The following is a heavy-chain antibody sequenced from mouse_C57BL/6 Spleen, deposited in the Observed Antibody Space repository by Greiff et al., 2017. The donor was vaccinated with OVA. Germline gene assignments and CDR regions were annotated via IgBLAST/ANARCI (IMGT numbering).Heavy chain of an antibody. J-gene: IGHJ3*01. Sequence: EVQLQQSGPELVKPGASVKISCKASGYTFTDYYMNWVKQSHGKSLEWIGDINPNNGGTSYNQKFKGKATLTVDKSSSTAYMELRSLTSEDSAVYYCARDGYYYGSSSWFAYWGQGTLVTVSA. D-gene: IGHD1-1*01. V-gene: IGHV1-26*01. CDR3: ARDGYYYGSSSWFAY. CDR1: GYTFTDYY. CDR2: INPNNGGT.